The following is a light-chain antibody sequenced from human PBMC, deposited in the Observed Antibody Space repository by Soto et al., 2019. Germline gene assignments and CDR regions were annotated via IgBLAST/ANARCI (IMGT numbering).Light chain of an antibody. J-gene: IGLJ1*01. CDR3: SSYTSSGTYV. Sequence: QSVLTQPASVSGSPGQSITISCTGTSSDVGGYIYVSWYQQHPGKAPKLMIYEVSNRPSGVSNRFSGSKSGNTASLTISGLQAEDEADYYCSSYTSSGTYVFGTGTKLTVL. CDR1: SSDVGGYIY. CDR2: EVS. V-gene: IGLV2-14*01.